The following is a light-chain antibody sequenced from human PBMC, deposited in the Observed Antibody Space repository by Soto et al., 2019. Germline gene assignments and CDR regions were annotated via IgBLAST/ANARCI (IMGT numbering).Light chain of an antibody. V-gene: IGKV3-20*01. J-gene: IGKJ1*01. Sequence: EIVLTQSPGTLSLSPGERATLSCRASQSIRSTYLAWYQQKPGHAPRLLIYGASSRAPGIPDRFSGSGSGTDFTLTISRLEREDFAVYYCQQYGISPRTFGQGTKVEIK. CDR2: GAS. CDR1: QSIRSTY. CDR3: QQYGISPRT.